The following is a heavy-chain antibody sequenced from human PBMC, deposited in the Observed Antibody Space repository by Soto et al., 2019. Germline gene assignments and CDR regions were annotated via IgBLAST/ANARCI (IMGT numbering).Heavy chain of an antibody. CDR3: ARSPTMTTGFDY. D-gene: IGHD4-17*01. J-gene: IGHJ4*02. V-gene: IGHV4-31*03. CDR2: IYHSGDT. Sequence: QVQLQESGPGLVKPSQTLSLTCIVSGGSISSGGYYWNWIRQHPGKGLEWIGYIYHSGDTYYSPSLKSRVIISVDTSKNQFSLTLSSVTAADTAVYYCARSPTMTTGFDYWGQGTLVTVSS. CDR1: GGSISSGGYY.